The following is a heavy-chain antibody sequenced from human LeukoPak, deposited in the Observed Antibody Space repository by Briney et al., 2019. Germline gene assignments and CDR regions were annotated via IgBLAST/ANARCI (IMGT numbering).Heavy chain of an antibody. CDR2: INPSSGDS. Sequence: GASVKVPCKASGYFFRDNYIHWVRQAPGQGLEWMGFINPSSGDSNYAQKFQGRVTMTSDTSISTSYLELNRLRTDDTAIYFCARDVHDYGGNSGFDYWGQGSLVIVSS. J-gene: IGHJ4*01. V-gene: IGHV1-2*02. CDR1: GYFFRDNY. CDR3: ARDVHDYGGNSGFDY. D-gene: IGHD4-23*01.